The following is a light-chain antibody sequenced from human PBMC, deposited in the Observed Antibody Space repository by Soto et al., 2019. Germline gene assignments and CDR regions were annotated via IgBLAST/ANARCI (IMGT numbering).Light chain of an antibody. Sequence: DIQMTQSPASLSASVGDRVTITCRASQNIRSFLNWYQQKPGKAPKLLIYGASSLQIGVPSRFSGSGSGTEFTLTISSLQPEDFASYYCQQSYDSPWAFGPGTKVEVK. V-gene: IGKV1-39*01. CDR1: QNIRSF. CDR2: GAS. CDR3: QQSYDSPWA. J-gene: IGKJ1*01.